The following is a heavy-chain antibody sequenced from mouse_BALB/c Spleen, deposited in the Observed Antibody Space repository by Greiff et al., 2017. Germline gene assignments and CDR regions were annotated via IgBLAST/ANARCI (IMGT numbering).Heavy chain of an antibody. CDR3: ARHYGNYYWYFDV. D-gene: IGHD2-1*01. CDR2: IYPGDGDT. CDR1: GYTFTSYW. V-gene: IGHV1-87*01. Sequence: VKLVESGAELARPGASVKLSCKASGYTFTSYWMQWVKQRPGQGLEWIGAIYPGDGDTRYTQKFKGKATLTADKSSSTAYMQLSSLASEDSAVYYCARHYGNYYWYFDVWGAGTTVTVSS. J-gene: IGHJ1*01.